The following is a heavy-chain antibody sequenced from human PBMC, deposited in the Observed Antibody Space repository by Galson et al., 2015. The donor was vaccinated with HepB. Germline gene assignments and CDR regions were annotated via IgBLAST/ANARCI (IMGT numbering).Heavy chain of an antibody. CDR3: ARDQYDILTGYYALNWFDP. J-gene: IGHJ5*02. CDR1: GYTFTSYG. CDR2: ISAYNGNT. D-gene: IGHD3-9*01. V-gene: IGHV1-18*01. Sequence: SVKVSCKASGYTFTSYGISWVRQAPGQGLEWMGWISAYNGNTNYAQKLQGRVTMTTDTSTSTAYMELRSLRSDDTAVYYCARDQYDILTGYYALNWFDPWGQGTLVTVSS.